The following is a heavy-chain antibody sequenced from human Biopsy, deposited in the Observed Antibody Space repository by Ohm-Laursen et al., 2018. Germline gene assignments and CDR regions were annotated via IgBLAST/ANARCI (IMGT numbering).Heavy chain of an antibody. J-gene: IGHJ5*02. CDR2: ISRSTSHI. V-gene: IGHV3-21*06. CDR3: ARGRSHLLPDHDWFDP. Sequence: SLRLSCAASGFTFGSYGMHWVRQAPGKGPEWVSSISRSTSHILYAETLKGRFTSSRDNAKNSVYLQMNSLRAEDTGVYYCARGRSHLLPDHDWFDPWGQGTLVTVSS. CDR1: GFTFGSYG. D-gene: IGHD1-14*01.